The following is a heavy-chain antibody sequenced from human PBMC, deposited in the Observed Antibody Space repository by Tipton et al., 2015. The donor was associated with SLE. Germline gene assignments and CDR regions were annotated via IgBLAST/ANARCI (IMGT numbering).Heavy chain of an antibody. CDR1: GGSISSSSYY. D-gene: IGHD6-13*01. J-gene: IGHJ3*02. Sequence: GLVKPSETLSLTYTVSGGSISSSSYYWGWIRQPPGKGLEWIGSIYYSGSTFYNPSLKSRVTISVDTSKNQFSLNLSSVTAADTAVYYCARGRRSSSWSDDAFDIWGQGTMVTVSS. CDR3: ARGRRSSSWSDDAFDI. V-gene: IGHV4-39*07. CDR2: IYYSGST.